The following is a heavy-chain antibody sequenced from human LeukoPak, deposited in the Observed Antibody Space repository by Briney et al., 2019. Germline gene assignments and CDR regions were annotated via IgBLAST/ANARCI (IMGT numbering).Heavy chain of an antibody. CDR2: ISGSGDRE. J-gene: IGHJ3*02. Sequence: GGSLRLSCAASGFTFSSHVMNWVRQAPGKGLEWVSTISGSGDREYHADSVKGRFTISRDNSKSTLYLQMNSLRAEDTAVYYCARRVTAGNAWGDFDIWGQGTMVTVS. V-gene: IGHV3-23*01. CDR3: ARRVTAGNAWGDFDI. D-gene: IGHD2-21*02. CDR1: GFTFSSHV.